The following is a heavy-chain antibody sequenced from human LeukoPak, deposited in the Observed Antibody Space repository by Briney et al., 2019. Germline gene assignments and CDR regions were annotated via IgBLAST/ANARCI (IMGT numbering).Heavy chain of an antibody. J-gene: IGHJ4*02. V-gene: IGHV1-69*13. D-gene: IGHD3-10*01. CDR1: GGTFSSYA. CDR3: ARNPLYGSGSYLYY. CDR2: IIPIFGTA. Sequence: SVKVSCKASGGTFSSYAISWVRQAPGQGLEWMGGIIPIFGTANYAQKFQGRVTITADESTSTAYMELSSLRSEDTAVYYCARNPLYGSGSYLYYWGQGTLVTVSS.